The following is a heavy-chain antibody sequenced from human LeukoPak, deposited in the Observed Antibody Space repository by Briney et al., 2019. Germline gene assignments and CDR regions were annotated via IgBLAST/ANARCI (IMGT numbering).Heavy chain of an antibody. V-gene: IGHV3-23*01. CDR2: ISGSGGST. Sequence: GGSLRLSCAASGFTFSSYAMSWVRQAPGKGLEWVSAISGSGGSTYYADSVKGRFTISRDNSKNTLYLQMNSLRADDTVVYYCAKSGRTSCSTSCYYFDYWGQGTLVTVSS. D-gene: IGHD2-2*01. CDR3: AKSGRTSCSTSCYYFDY. CDR1: GFTFSSYA. J-gene: IGHJ4*02.